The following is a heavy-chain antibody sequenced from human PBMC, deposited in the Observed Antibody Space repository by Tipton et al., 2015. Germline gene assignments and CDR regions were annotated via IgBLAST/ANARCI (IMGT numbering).Heavy chain of an antibody. CDR1: GGSISSYY. Sequence: TLSLTCTVSGGSISSYYWSWIRQSPGKGLEWIGYISHSGTTTYTPSLKSRVTISLDKSKNEFSLRLRSVTAADTAVYYCARDPVGPVGYFDYLGQGTLVTVSS. CDR3: ARDPVGPVGYFDY. CDR2: ISHSGTT. D-gene: IGHD2-2*01. V-gene: IGHV4-59*12. J-gene: IGHJ4*02.